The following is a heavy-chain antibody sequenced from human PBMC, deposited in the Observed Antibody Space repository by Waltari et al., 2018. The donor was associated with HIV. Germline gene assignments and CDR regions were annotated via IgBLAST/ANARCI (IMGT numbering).Heavy chain of an antibody. Sequence: QVQVVQSGAEVKKPGASVKVSCKASGYTFTGYYMHWVRQAPGQGLEWMGWINPKTGGTNSAQNCQGRVTMTRDTSISTVYMELSRLISDDTAVYYCALGYGGQTAFDYWGQGTLVTVSS. CDR2: INPKTGGT. CDR1: GYTFTGYY. V-gene: IGHV1-2*02. J-gene: IGHJ4*02. CDR3: ALGYGGQTAFDY. D-gene: IGHD4-17*01.